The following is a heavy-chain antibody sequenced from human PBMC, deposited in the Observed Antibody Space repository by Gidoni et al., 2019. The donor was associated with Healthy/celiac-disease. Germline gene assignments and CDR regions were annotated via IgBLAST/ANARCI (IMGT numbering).Heavy chain of an antibody. CDR1: GGSISSYY. V-gene: IGHV4-59*01. CDR2: IYYSGST. D-gene: IGHD3-10*01. CDR3: AREPYGSGSHAWFDP. Sequence: QVQLQESGPGLVKPSETLSLTCTVSGGSISSYYCSWIRQPPGKGLEWIGYIYYSGSTNYNPSLKSRVTISVDTSKNQFSLTLSSVTAADTAVYYCAREPYGSGSHAWFDPWGQGTLVTVSS. J-gene: IGHJ5*02.